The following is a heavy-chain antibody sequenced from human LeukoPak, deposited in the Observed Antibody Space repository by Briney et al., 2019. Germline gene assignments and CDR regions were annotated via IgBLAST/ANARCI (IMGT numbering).Heavy chain of an antibody. V-gene: IGHV4-59*12. CDR2: IYYSGST. Sequence: MSSETLSLTCTVSGGSISDYYWSWIRQPPGKGLEWIGYIYYSGSTTYNPSLKSRVTMSLDTSRKQFSLRLTSVTAADTAVYYCARLKFYDSTGYSPGYYMDVWGKGTTVSVFS. D-gene: IGHD3-22*01. CDR1: GGSISDYY. J-gene: IGHJ6*03. CDR3: ARLKFYDSTGYSPGYYMDV.